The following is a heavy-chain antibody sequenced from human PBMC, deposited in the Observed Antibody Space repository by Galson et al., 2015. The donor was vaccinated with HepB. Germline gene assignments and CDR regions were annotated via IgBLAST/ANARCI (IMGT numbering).Heavy chain of an antibody. Sequence: SVKASCKASEYTFTGFYMHWVRQAPGQGLEWMGWMNPKNGNTKYAQKFQGRVTMTRDTSINTAYMVLRRLRSDDTGVYYCTSRGGSDFWGQGTLVTVSS. CDR3: TSRGGSDF. CDR2: MNPKNGNT. CDR1: EYTFTGFY. J-gene: IGHJ4*02. D-gene: IGHD2-15*01. V-gene: IGHV1-2*02.